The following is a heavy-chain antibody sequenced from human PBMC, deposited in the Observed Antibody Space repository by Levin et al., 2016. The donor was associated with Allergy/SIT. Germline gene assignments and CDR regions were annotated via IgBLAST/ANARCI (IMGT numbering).Heavy chain of an antibody. D-gene: IGHD2-2*01. CDR2: IYHSGST. J-gene: IGHJ6*02. V-gene: IGHV4-4*02. Sequence: VRQAPGKGLEWIGEIYHSGSTNYNPSLKSRVTISVDKSKNQFSLKLSSVTAADTAVYYCARDGAVVVPAAIQPYYYYYGMDVWGQGTTVTVSS. CDR3: ARDGAVVVPAAIQPYYYYYGMDV.